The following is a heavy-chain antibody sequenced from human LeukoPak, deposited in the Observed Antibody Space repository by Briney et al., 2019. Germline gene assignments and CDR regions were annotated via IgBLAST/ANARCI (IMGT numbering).Heavy chain of an antibody. CDR2: IHYSETT. V-gene: IGHV4-4*02. CDR1: GGSISSSNW. Sequence: SETLSLTCTVSGGSISSSNWWSWVRQPPGKGLECIGDIHYSETTNYNPSLKSRVTISVDKSKNQFSLRLNSVTAADTAVYYCARAFTVGYSPEEYFFDYWGQGTLVTVSS. CDR3: ARAFTVGYSPEEYFFDY. D-gene: IGHD2-15*01. J-gene: IGHJ4*02.